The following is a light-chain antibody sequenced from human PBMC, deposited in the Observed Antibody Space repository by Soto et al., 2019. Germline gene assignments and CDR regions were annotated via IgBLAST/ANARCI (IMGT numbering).Light chain of an antibody. V-gene: IGKV1-5*03. Sequence: DIQMTQSPSTLSASVGDRVTITCRASQSISSWLAWYQQKPGKAPKLLIYKASSLESGVPSRFSGSGSGTEFTLTISSLQPDDFATYYCQQYNNSPPWTFGPGTKVEIK. CDR1: QSISSW. CDR3: QQYNNSPPWT. J-gene: IGKJ1*01. CDR2: KAS.